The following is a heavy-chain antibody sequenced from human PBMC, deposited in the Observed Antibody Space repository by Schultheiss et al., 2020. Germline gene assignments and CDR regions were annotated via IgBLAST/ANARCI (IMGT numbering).Heavy chain of an antibody. Sequence: ASVKVSGKASGYTFTGYYMHWVRQAPGQGLEWMGWINPNSGGTNYAQKFQGWVTMTRDTSISTAYMELSRLRSDDTAVYYCARDRGYCSSTSCLTHYYYYYGMDVWGQGTTVTVSS. D-gene: IGHD2-2*01. CDR1: GYTFTGYY. V-gene: IGHV1-2*04. CDR3: ARDRGYCSSTSCLTHYYYYYGMDV. J-gene: IGHJ6*02. CDR2: INPNSGGT.